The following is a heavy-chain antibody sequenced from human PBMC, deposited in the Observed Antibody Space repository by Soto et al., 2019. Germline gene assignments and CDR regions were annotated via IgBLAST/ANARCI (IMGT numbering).Heavy chain of an antibody. D-gene: IGHD3-10*01. CDR1: GYTFTSYD. CDR2: MNPNSGNT. J-gene: IGHJ4*02. Sequence: ASVKVSCKASGYTFTSYDINWVRQATGQGLEWMGWMNPNSGNTGYAQKFQGRVTMTRNTSISTAYMELSSLRSEDTAVYYCARGHPVRGVKVFDYWGQGTLVTVSS. CDR3: ARGHPVRGVKVFDY. V-gene: IGHV1-8*01.